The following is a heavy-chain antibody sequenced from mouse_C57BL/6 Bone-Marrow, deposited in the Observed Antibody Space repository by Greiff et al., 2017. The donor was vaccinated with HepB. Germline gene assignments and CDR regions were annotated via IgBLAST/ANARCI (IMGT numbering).Heavy chain of an antibody. CDR3: TPSVLNHFDY. CDR2: IRNKANNHAT. V-gene: IGHV6-6*01. D-gene: IGHD1-3*01. J-gene: IGHJ2*01. Sequence: DVQLVESGGGLVQPGGSMKLSCAASGFTFSDAWMDWVRQSPEKGLEWVAEIRNKANNHATYYAESVKGRFTISRDDSKRGVYLQMNSLRAEDTGIYYCTPSVLNHFDYWGQGTTLTVSS. CDR1: GFTFSDAW.